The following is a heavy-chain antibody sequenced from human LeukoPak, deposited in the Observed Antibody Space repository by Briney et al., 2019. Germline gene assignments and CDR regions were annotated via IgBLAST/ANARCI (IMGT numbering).Heavy chain of an antibody. D-gene: IGHD6-13*01. J-gene: IGHJ4*02. CDR1: CGSISSSSYY. Sequence: PSETLSLTCTVSCGSISSSSYYWGWIRQPPGQGLEWIGSIYYSGSTYYNPSLKSRATISVDTSKNQFSLKLSSVTAADTAVYYCARRGEVIAAAWGQGTLVTVSS. CDR3: ARRGEVIAAA. CDR2: IYYSGST. V-gene: IGHV4-39*01.